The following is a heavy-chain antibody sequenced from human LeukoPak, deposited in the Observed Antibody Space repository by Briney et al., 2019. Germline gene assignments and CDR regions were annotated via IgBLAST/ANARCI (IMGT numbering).Heavy chain of an antibody. D-gene: IGHD2-8*01. Sequence: ASVKVSCKASGYTFTSYGISWVGQAPGQGLEWMGWISAYNGNTNYAQKLQGRVTMTTDTSTSTAYMELRSLRSDDTAVYYCARACGGYCTNGADPWGQGTLVTVSS. CDR1: GYTFTSYG. J-gene: IGHJ5*02. CDR2: ISAYNGNT. CDR3: ARACGGYCTNGADP. V-gene: IGHV1-18*01.